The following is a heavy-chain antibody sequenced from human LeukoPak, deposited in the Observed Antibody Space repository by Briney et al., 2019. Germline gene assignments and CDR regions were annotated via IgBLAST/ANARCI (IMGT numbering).Heavy chain of an antibody. CDR1: VDSISSYY. J-gene: IGHJ4*02. D-gene: IGHD6-13*01. Sequence: PEPLSLTCTVSVDSISSYYWSCIRQPPGEGLEWTGFIHYSGRTTYTPSLKRRVTILVETSKNQFSLKLSSVTTADTAVYYCARVVLGGYDSSYTTFDYWGQGTLVTVSS. V-gene: IGHV4-59*01. CDR2: IHYSGRT. CDR3: ARVVLGGYDSSYTTFDY.